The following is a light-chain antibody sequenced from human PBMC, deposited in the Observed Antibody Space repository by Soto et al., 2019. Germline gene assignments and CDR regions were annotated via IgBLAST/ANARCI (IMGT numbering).Light chain of an antibody. V-gene: IGKV4-1*01. CDR1: QNVLYDSNNKNY. CDR3: QQYYSLPLT. Sequence: DIVMTQSPESLAVSLGERATINCKSSQNVLYDSNNKNYLAWYQQKPGQPPRLLVYWASTRKSGVPDRFSGSGSGTDFTLTISSLQTEDVAVYYCQQYYSLPLTFGGGTKVEI. CDR2: WAS. J-gene: IGKJ4*01.